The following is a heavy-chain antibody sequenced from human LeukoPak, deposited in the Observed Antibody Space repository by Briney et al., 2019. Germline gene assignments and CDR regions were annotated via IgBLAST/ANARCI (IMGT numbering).Heavy chain of an antibody. V-gene: IGHV1-24*01. CDR1: GYTLTELS. J-gene: IGHJ4*02. CDR2: FDPEGGET. Sequence: ASVKVSCKVSGYTLTELSMHWVRQAPGKGLEWMGGFDPEGGETIYAQKFQGRVTMTEDTSTDTAYMELSSLRSEDTAVYYCATAGLSGSYRYYFDYWGQGTLATVSS. D-gene: IGHD1-26*01. CDR3: ATAGLSGSYRYYFDY.